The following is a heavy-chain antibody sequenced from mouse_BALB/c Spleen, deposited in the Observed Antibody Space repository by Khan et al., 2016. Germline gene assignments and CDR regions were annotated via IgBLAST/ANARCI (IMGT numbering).Heavy chain of an antibody. J-gene: IGHJ4*01. Sequence: QVQLQQSGAELVRPGASVKLSCKASGYTFTSYWINWVKQRPGQGLEWIGNIHPSESYTNHNQKFKDKAALTVDKSSSTAYMQLSSPTSEDSAVYYCTRGDYYAMDYWGQGTSVTVSS. CDR3: TRGDYYAMDY. CDR2: IHPSESYT. V-gene: IGHV1S126*01. CDR1: GYTFTSYW.